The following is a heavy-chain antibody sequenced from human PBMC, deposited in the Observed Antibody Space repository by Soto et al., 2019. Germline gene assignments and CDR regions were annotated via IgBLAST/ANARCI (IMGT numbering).Heavy chain of an antibody. Sequence: QVQLQESGPGLVKPSQTLSLTCTVSGGSISSGDYYWSWIRQPPGKGLEWIGYIYYSGSTYYNPSLKSRVTISVDTSKNQFSLKLSSVTAADTAVYYCARLYSSSWYGRGYFDYWGQGTLVTVSS. CDR1: GGSISSGDYY. CDR3: ARLYSSSWYGRGYFDY. CDR2: IYYSGST. V-gene: IGHV4-30-4*08. J-gene: IGHJ4*02. D-gene: IGHD6-13*01.